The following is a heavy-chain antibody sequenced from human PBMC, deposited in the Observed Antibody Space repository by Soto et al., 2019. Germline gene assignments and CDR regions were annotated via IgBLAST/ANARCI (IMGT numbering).Heavy chain of an antibody. Sequence: GGSLRLSCAASGFTFSSYAMSWVRQAPGKGLEWVSAISGSGGSTYYADSVKGRFTISRDNSKNTLYLQMNSLRAEDTAVYYCAKCLDSSGWFGNYYYYGMDVWGQGTTVTVPS. CDR1: GFTFSSYA. D-gene: IGHD6-19*01. V-gene: IGHV3-23*01. CDR3: AKCLDSSGWFGNYYYYGMDV. CDR2: ISGSGGST. J-gene: IGHJ6*02.